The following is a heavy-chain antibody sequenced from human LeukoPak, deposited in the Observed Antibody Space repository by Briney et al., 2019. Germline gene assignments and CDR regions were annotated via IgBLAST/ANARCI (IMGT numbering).Heavy chain of an antibody. CDR2: IYYSGST. CDR1: GGSISSYY. V-gene: IGHV4-59*08. D-gene: IGHD2-15*01. J-gene: IGHJ5*02. CDR3: ARADGSAIGWFDP. Sequence: SETLSLTCTVSGGSISSYYWSWIRQPPGKGLEWIGYIYYSGSTNYNPSLKSRVTISVDTSKNQFSLKLSSVTAADTAVYYCARADGSAIGWFDPWGQGTLVTVSS.